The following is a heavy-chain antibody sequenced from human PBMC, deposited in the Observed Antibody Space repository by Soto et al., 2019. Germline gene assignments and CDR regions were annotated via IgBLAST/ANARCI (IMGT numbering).Heavy chain of an antibody. CDR1: GFTFSSYE. CDR3: ARGGSDYGDYDWFDP. CDR2: ISSSGSTI. Sequence: EVQLVESGGGLVQPGGSLRLSCAASGFTFSSYEMNWVRQAPGKGLEWVSYISSSGSTIYYADSVKGRFTISRDNAKNSLYLQMNSLRAEDTAVYYCARGGSDYGDYDWFDPWGQGTLVTVSS. J-gene: IGHJ5*02. V-gene: IGHV3-48*03. D-gene: IGHD4-17*01.